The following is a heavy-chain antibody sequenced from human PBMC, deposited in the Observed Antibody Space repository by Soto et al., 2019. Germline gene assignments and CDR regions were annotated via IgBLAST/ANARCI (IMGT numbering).Heavy chain of an antibody. CDR1: GYSITSYL. Sequence: GESLKISCKGSGYSITSYLSGWVRPLPGKGLEWMGIIYPGDSDTRYSPSFQGQVTISADKSISTAYLQWSSLKASDTAMYYCARAWIQLWPPAFDIWGQGTMVTVSS. CDR3: ARAWIQLWPPAFDI. V-gene: IGHV5-51*01. D-gene: IGHD5-18*01. J-gene: IGHJ3*02. CDR2: IYPGDSDT.